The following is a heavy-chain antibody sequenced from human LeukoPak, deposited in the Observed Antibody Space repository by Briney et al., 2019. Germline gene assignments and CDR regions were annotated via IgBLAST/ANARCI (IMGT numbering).Heavy chain of an antibody. J-gene: IGHJ4*02. CDR1: GYTFTGYY. D-gene: IGHD5-18*01. V-gene: IGHV1-2*06. CDR2: INPNSGGT. CDR3: ARSGDTAMVMYYFDY. Sequence: GASVKVSCKASGYTFTGYYMHWVRQAPGQGLEWMGRINPNSGGTNYAQKFQGRVTMTRDTSISTAYMELSRLRSDDTAVYYCARSGDTAMVMYYFDYWGQGTLVTVSS.